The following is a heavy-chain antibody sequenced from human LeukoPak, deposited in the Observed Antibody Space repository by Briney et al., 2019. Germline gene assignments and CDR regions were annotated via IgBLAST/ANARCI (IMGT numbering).Heavy chain of an antibody. D-gene: IGHD3-3*01. CDR1: GGSISSYY. Sequence: SETLSLTCTVPGGSISSYYWSWVRQPPGKGLEWIGYIYYSGSTNYNPSLKSRVTISVDTSKNQFSLKLSSVTAADTAVYYCARSTYDFWSGVDVWGKGTTVTVSS. J-gene: IGHJ6*04. CDR3: ARSTYDFWSGVDV. V-gene: IGHV4-59*01. CDR2: IYYSGST.